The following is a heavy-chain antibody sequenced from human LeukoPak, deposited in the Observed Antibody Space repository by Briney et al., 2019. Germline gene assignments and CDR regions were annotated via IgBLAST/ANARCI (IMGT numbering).Heavy chain of an antibody. J-gene: IGHJ4*02. CDR1: GFTFIEHE. CDR2: ISGDAETI. CDR3: ARSSGSYSVIDY. D-gene: IGHD1-26*01. Sequence: GGSLRLSCVGSGFTFIEHEMNWVRQTPGKGLEWISYISGDAETIFYRDSVRGRVTISRDNAKNSLYLQMNSLRAEDTAVYYCARSSGSYSVIDYWGQGTLVTVSS. V-gene: IGHV3-48*03.